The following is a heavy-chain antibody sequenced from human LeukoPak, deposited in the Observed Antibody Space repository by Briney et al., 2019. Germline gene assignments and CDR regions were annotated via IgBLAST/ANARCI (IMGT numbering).Heavy chain of an antibody. V-gene: IGHV4-61*02. CDR2: IYASGST. CDR1: GVSISSGRDY. CDR3: ARARYSGYDGVDFYY. Sequence: SETLSLTCTVSGVSISSGRDYWGWIRQPAGNGLEWIGRIYASGSTDYHPSLNSVVTISVDTSKKQFSLKVSSVTAADTAVYYCARARYSGYDGVDFYYWGEGTLVTVSS. D-gene: IGHD5-12*01. J-gene: IGHJ4*02.